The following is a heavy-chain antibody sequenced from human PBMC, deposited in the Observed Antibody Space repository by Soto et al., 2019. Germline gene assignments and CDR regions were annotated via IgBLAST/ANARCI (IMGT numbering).Heavy chain of an antibody. Sequence: QVQLQEAGPGLVKASGNLSLSCAVSGESISSTNWWSWVRQPPGKGLEWIGEINHSGTTNYTTSLESRVTLSVDKSWKQCSLMLRSVTAADTTVYYCVIFDWNYSSTNYCGQGTLVTVSS. V-gene: IGHV4-4*02. CDR3: VIFDWNYSSTNY. J-gene: IGHJ4*02. CDR2: INHSGTT. D-gene: IGHD1-7*01. CDR1: GESISSTNW.